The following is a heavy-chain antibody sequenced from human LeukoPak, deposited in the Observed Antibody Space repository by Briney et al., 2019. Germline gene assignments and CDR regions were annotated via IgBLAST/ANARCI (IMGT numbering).Heavy chain of an antibody. J-gene: IGHJ2*01. CDR3: ARLVVVTANYWYFDL. CDR1: GYTFTTYW. D-gene: IGHD2-21*02. CDR2: IYPSDSDT. Sequence: GESLKISCQGSGYTFTTYWIGWVRQMPGKGLEWMGIIYPSDSDTRYSPSFQGQVTISVDKSISTAYLQWSSLKASDTGMYYCARLVVVTANYWYFDLWGRGTLVTVSS. V-gene: IGHV5-51*01.